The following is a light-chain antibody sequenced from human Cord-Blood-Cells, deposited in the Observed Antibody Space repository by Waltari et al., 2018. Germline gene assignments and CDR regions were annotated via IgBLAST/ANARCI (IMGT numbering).Light chain of an antibody. Sequence: EIVMTQPPATLSVFPGERATLSCRASQRVSSNLAWYQQKPGQAPRLLIYGASTRATGIPARFSGSGSGTEFTLTISSLQSEDFAVYYCQQYNNWWTFGQGTKVEIK. CDR2: GAS. CDR1: QRVSSN. J-gene: IGKJ1*01. CDR3: QQYNNWWT. V-gene: IGKV3-15*01.